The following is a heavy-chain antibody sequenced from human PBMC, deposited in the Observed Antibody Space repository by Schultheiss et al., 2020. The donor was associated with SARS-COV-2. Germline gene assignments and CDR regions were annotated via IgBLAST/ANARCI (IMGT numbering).Heavy chain of an antibody. D-gene: IGHD5-18*01. CDR3: ARVTRIQYSYGPYYFDY. V-gene: IGHV3-74*01. Sequence: GESLKISCAASGFTFSSYWMHWVRQAPGKGLVWVSRINSDGSSTSYADSVKGRFTISRDNAKNTLYLQMNSLRAEDTAVYYCARVTRIQYSYGPYYFDYWGQGTLVTVSS. J-gene: IGHJ4*02. CDR2: INSDGSST. CDR1: GFTFSSYW.